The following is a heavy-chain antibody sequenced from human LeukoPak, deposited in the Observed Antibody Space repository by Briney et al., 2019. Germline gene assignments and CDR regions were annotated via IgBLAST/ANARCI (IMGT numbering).Heavy chain of an antibody. CDR1: GFTFDDYA. V-gene: IGHV3-9*01. CDR3: TKDTSPLLLPDAFDI. D-gene: IGHD2-15*01. CDR2: ISWNSGII. J-gene: IGHJ3*02. Sequence: PGGSLRLSCAASGFTFDDYAMHWVRQAPGKGLEWVSGISWNSGIIGYADSVKGRFTISRDNAKNSLYLQMNSLRAEDTALYYCTKDTSPLLLPDAFDIWGQGTMVTVSS.